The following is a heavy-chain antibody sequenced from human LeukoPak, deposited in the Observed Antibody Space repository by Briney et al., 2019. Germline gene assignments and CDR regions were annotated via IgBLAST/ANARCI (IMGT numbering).Heavy chain of an antibody. CDR2: ISSSGSSK. J-gene: IGHJ3*02. CDR3: HYDSSGHDAFDI. D-gene: IGHD3-22*01. CDR1: GFTFSNYE. V-gene: IGHV3-48*03. Sequence: PGGSLRLSCATSGFTFSNYEMNWVRQAPGKGLEWVSSISSSGSSKYYADSLKGRFTISRDNARNSLYLQMNSLRAEDTAVYYCHYDSSGHDAFDIWGQGTMVTVSS.